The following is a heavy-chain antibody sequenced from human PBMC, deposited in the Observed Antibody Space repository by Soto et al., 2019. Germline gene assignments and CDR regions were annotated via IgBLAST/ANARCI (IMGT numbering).Heavy chain of an antibody. CDR1: GFTFSSYA. Sequence: HPGGSLRLSCAASGFTFSSYAMSWVRQAPGKGLEWVSAISGSGGSTYYADSVKGRFTISRDNSKNTLYLQMNSLRAEDTAVYYCAKDRPSYYDFWSGYVFDIWGQGTMVTVSS. V-gene: IGHV3-23*01. CDR2: ISGSGGST. J-gene: IGHJ3*02. CDR3: AKDRPSYYDFWSGYVFDI. D-gene: IGHD3-3*01.